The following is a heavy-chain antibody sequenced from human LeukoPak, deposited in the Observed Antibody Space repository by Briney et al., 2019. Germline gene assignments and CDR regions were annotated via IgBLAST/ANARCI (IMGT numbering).Heavy chain of an antibody. J-gene: IGHJ4*02. V-gene: IGHV3-30*18. Sequence: PGGSLRLSCAASGFTFSIYNMHWVRQAPGKGLEWVAGISYDGSNKYYTDSVKGRFTISRDNSKNTLYLQMNSLRAEDTALYYCAKEAYSYGYFDSWGLGTLVTVSS. CDR2: ISYDGSNK. D-gene: IGHD5-18*01. CDR1: GFTFSIYN. CDR3: AKEAYSYGYFDS.